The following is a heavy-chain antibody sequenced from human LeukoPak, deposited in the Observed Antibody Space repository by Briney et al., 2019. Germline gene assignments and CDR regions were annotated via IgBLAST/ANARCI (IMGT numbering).Heavy chain of an antibody. CDR3: ARDPFGYSSGWADY. V-gene: IGHV3-33*08. CDR2: IWYDGSNK. Sequence: GGSLRLSCVASGFSFSTYGLHWVRQAPGKGLEWVAVIWYDGSNKYYADSVKGRFTISRDNSKNTLYLQMNSLRAEDTAVYYCARDPFGYSSGWADYWGQGTLVTVSS. CDR1: GFSFSTYG. J-gene: IGHJ4*02. D-gene: IGHD6-19*01.